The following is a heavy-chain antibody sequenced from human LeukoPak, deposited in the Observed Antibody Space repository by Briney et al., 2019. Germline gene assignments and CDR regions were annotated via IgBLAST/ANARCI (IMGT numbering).Heavy chain of an antibody. CDR2: ISGDGGST. CDR1: GFTFDDYA. CDR3: AKDPRRPYYYDSSGYAFDI. D-gene: IGHD3-22*01. J-gene: IGHJ3*02. Sequence: GGSLRLSCAASGFTFDDYAVHWVRQAPGKGLEWVSFISGDGGSTYYADSVKGRFTISRDNSKNTLYLQMNSLRAEDTAVYYCAKDPRRPYYYDSSGYAFDIWGQGTMVTVSS. V-gene: IGHV3-43*02.